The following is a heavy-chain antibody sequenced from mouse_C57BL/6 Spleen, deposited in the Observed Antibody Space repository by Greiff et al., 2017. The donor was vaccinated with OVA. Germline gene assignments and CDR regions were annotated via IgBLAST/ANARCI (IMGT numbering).Heavy chain of an antibody. CDR1: GYTFTSYW. Sequence: VQLQQPGAELVKPGASVKLSCKASGYTFTSYWMQWAKQRPGQGLEWIGEIDPSDSYTNYNQKFKGKATLTVDTSSSTAYMQLSSLTSEDSAVYYCARERGNYEGDYWGQGTTLTVSS. CDR3: ARERGNYEGDY. V-gene: IGHV1-50*01. D-gene: IGHD2-1*01. CDR2: IDPSDSYT. J-gene: IGHJ2*01.